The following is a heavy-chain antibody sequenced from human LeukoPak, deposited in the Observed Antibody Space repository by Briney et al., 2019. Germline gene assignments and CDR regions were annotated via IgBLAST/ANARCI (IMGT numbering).Heavy chain of an antibody. V-gene: IGHV4/OR15-8*01. CDR1: GGSIDSTNW. CDR2: IHHDGRI. Sequence: SETLSLTCDVSGGSIDSTNWWNWVRQPPGKGLEWFGEIHHDGRINYNPSLKSRVTLSVDKSKNQFSLRLNSVTAADTAMYYCARSHDHLWGNYPDYWGQGTLVTVSS. CDR3: ARSHDHLWGNYPDY. J-gene: IGHJ4*02. D-gene: IGHD3-16*02.